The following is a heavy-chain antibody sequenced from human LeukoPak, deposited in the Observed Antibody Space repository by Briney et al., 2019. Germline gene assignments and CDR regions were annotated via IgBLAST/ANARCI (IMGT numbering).Heavy chain of an antibody. CDR1: GFTFSSYA. J-gene: IGHJ4*02. V-gene: IGHV3-23*01. D-gene: IGHD2-15*01. Sequence: PGGSLRLSCAASGFTFSSYAMSWVRQAPGKGLEWVSAISGSGSSTYYADSVKGRFTISRDNSKNTLYLQMNNLRAEDTAVYYCAKGYCSGGSCYSRTFDYWGQGTLVTVSS. CDR3: AKGYCSGGSCYSRTFDY. CDR2: ISGSGSST.